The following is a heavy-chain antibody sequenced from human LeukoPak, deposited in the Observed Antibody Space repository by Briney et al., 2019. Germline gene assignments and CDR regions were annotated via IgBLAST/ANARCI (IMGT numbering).Heavy chain of an antibody. J-gene: IGHJ3*02. CDR2: IYPGDSDT. CDR3: ARAGYSGSYGDAFDI. D-gene: IGHD1-26*01. CDR1: GYSFTSYW. Sequence: GESLKISCKGSGYSFTSYWIGWVRQMPGKGLEWMGIIYPGDSDTRYSPSSQGQVTISADKSISTAYLQWSSLKASDTAMYYCARAGYSGSYGDAFDIWGQGTVVTVSS. V-gene: IGHV5-51*01.